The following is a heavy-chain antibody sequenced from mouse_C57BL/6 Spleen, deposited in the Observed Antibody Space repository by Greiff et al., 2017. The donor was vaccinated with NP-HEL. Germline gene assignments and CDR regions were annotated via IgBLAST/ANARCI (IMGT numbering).Heavy chain of an antibody. D-gene: IGHD1-1*01. CDR1: GYTFTTYP. J-gene: IGHJ1*03. CDR3: ARATTVVATDWYFDV. Sequence: QVQLQQSGAELVKPGASVKMSCKASGYTFTTYPIEWMKQNHGKSLAWIGNFHPYNDDTKYNEKFKGKATLTVEKSSSTVYLELSRLTSDDSAVYYCARATTVVATDWYFDVWGTGTTVTVSS. V-gene: IGHV1-47*01. CDR2: FHPYNDDT.